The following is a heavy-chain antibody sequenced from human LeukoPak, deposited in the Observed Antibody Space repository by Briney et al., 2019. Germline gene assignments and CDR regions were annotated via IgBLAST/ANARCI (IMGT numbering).Heavy chain of an antibody. J-gene: IGHJ3*02. CDR2: ISYDGSNK. V-gene: IGHV3-30*03. Sequence: PGGSLRLSCAASGFTFSSYGMHWVRQAPGKGLEWVAVISYDGSNKYYADSVKGRFTISRDNSKNTLYLQMNSLRAEDTAVYYCARSARVYYYDPDDAFDIWGQGTMVTVSS. CDR1: GFTFSSYG. CDR3: ARSARVYYYDPDDAFDI. D-gene: IGHD3-22*01.